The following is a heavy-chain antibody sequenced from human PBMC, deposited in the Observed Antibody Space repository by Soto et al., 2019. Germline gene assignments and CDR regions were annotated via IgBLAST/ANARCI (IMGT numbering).Heavy chain of an antibody. D-gene: IGHD2-2*02. V-gene: IGHV1-69*02. J-gene: IGHJ6*02. Sequence: QVQLVQSGAEVKKPGSSVKVSCKASGGTFRSYSFTWVRQAPGQGLEWMGRIMPFFGIASYAQKFQARVTITEDKSPNTAYMELSSLRSADTAVYYCARNADIGDMRPVPAAIHAMDVWGRGTTVTVSS. CDR3: ARNADIGDMRPVPAAIHAMDV. CDR2: IMPFFGIA. CDR1: GGTFRSYS.